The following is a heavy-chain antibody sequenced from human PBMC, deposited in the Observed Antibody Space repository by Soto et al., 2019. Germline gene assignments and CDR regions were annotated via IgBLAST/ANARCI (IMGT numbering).Heavy chain of an antibody. D-gene: IGHD5-18*01. CDR2: IYYSGST. CDR1: GGSISTYY. V-gene: IGHV4-59*08. J-gene: IGHJ4*02. CDR3: ARHRYSYGVYYFDY. Sequence: ETLSLTCTVSGGSISTYYWSWIRQPPGKGLEWIGYIYYSGSTHYNPSLKSRVTISVDTSKNQFSLKLSSVTAADTAVYYCARHRYSYGVYYFDYWGQGTLVTVSS.